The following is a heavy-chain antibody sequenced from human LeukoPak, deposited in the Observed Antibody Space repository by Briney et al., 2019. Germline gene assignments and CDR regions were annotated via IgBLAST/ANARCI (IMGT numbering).Heavy chain of an antibody. V-gene: IGHV3-23*01. D-gene: IGHD4-17*01. CDR1: GFTFSSYA. J-gene: IGHJ4*02. CDR2: ISASASGT. Sequence: GGSLRLSCAASGFTFSSYAMSWVRQAPGKGLEWVSGISASASGTYYADSVKGRFTISRDKSKNTLFLQMNSLRAEDTAVYYCAKDASTVTLHADYWGQGTLVTVSS. CDR3: AKDASTVTLHADY.